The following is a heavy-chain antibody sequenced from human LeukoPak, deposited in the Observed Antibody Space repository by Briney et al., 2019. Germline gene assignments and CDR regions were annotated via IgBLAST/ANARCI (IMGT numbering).Heavy chain of an antibody. CDR2: INSDGSST. CDR1: GFTFSSYW. Sequence: GGSLRLSCAASGFTFSSYWMHWVRQAPGKGLVWVSRINSDGSSTSYADSVKGRFTISRDNAKNTLYLQMNSLRAEDTAVYYCARATVPWYYDSSGYTPGPGAFDIWGQGTMVTVSS. J-gene: IGHJ3*02. D-gene: IGHD3-22*01. CDR3: ARATVPWYYDSSGYTPGPGAFDI. V-gene: IGHV3-74*01.